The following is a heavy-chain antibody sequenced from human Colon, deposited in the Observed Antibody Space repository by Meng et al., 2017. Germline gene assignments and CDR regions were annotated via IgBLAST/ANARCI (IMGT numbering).Heavy chain of an antibody. CDR2: IYTSGST. J-gene: IGHJ5*02. Sequence: SETLSLTCTVSGGSISSGSYYWSWIRQPAGKGLEWIGRIYTSGSTNYYPSLKSRVTISVDTSKNQFSLKLSSVTAADTAVYYCARVAVGYYDSSGYYYNWFDPWGQGTLVTVSS. CDR3: ARVAVGYYDSSGYYYNWFDP. V-gene: IGHV4-61*02. CDR1: GGSISSGSYY. D-gene: IGHD3-22*01.